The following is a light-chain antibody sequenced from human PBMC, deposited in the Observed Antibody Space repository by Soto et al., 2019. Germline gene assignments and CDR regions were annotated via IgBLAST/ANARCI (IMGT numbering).Light chain of an antibody. CDR2: GNS. J-gene: IGLJ2*01. CDR1: SSNIGAGYD. Sequence: QSVLTQSPSVSGAPGQRVTISCTGSSSNIGAGYDVHWYQQLPGTAPKLLIYGNSNRPSGVPDRFSGSKSGTSASQAITGLQAEDEADYYCQSYDSSLSGSVFGGGTKLTVL. V-gene: IGLV1-40*01. CDR3: QSYDSSLSGSV.